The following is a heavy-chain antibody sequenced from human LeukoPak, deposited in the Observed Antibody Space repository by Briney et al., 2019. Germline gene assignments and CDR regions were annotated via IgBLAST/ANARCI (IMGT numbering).Heavy chain of an antibody. CDR3: ARSRAFNSGAFDP. CDR2: IYNGVNT. V-gene: IGHV4-61*01. D-gene: IGHD1-26*01. J-gene: IGHJ5*02. CDR1: GASVSSASY. Sequence: SETLSLTCTVSGASVSSASYWSWIRQPPGKGVEWIAHIYNGVNTNYNPSHKSRVTISVDTSKNQFSLRLNSVTAADTAVYYCARSRAFNSGAFDPWGQGSLVTVSS.